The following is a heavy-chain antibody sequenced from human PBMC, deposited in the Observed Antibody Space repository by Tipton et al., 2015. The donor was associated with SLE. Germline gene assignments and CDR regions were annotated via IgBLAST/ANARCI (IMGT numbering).Heavy chain of an antibody. V-gene: IGHV4-59*08. Sequence: TLSLTCTVSGGSISSHYWTWIRQPPGKALQWIGYTNSRGSTIYNPSLKSRVSILLDTSKNQFSLRMSSVTAADTAVYYCARMGWDPGPGFYWGQGTLVTVSS. J-gene: IGHJ4*02. CDR2: TNSRGST. CDR1: GGSISSHY. D-gene: IGHD1-26*01. CDR3: ARMGWDPGPGFY.